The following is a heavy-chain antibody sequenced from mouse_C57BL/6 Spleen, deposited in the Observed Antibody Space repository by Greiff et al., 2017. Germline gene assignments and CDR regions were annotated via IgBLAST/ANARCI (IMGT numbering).Heavy chain of an antibody. J-gene: IGHJ2*01. D-gene: IGHD2-5*01. V-gene: IGHV3-6*01. CDR3: AGDSNSAFDY. CDR1: GYSITSGYY. Sequence: EVHLVESGPGLVKPSQSLSLTCSVTGYSITSGYYWNWIRQFPGNKLEWMGYISYDGSNNYNPSLKNRITITRDTSKNQFFLKLNSVTTEDTATYYCAGDSNSAFDYWGQGTTLTVSS. CDR2: ISYDGSN.